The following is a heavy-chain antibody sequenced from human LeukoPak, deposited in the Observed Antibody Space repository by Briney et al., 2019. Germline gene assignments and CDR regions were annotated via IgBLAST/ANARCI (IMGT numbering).Heavy chain of an antibody. CDR2: IYYSGST. J-gene: IGHJ4*02. V-gene: IGHV4-59*12. CDR1: GVSISSYY. Sequence: SETLSLTCTVSGVSISSYYWSWLRQPPGNGREWIGYIYYSGSTNYNPSLKSRVTISVDTSKNQFSLKLSSVTAADTAVYYCARVVDTAMVTDYWGQGTLVTVSS. D-gene: IGHD5-18*01. CDR3: ARVVDTAMVTDY.